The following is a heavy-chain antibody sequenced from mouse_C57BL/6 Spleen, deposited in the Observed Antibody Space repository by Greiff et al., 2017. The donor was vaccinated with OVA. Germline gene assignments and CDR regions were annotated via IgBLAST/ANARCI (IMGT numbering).Heavy chain of an antibody. CDR1: GYTFTSYG. J-gene: IGHJ4*01. V-gene: IGHV1-81*01. CDR2: IYPRSGNT. CDR3: ARQLRLQDYAMDY. D-gene: IGHD3-2*02. Sequence: QVQLKQSGAELARPGASVKLSCKASGYTFTSYGISWVKQRTGQGLEWIGEIYPRSGNTYYNAKFKGKATLTADKSSSTAYMELRSLTSEDSAVYFCARQLRLQDYAMDYWGQGTSVTVSS.